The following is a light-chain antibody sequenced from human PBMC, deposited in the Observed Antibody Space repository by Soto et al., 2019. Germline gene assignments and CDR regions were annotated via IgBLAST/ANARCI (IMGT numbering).Light chain of an antibody. CDR3: QQYANLPLT. J-gene: IGKJ3*01. V-gene: IGKV1-33*01. CDR2: DAS. Sequence: DIQMTQSPSSLSASVGDRVTITCQASDDSSNYVNWYQQKPGKANKVRIYDASHLESGVPSRFSGGGSGTEFTFTISSLQAEDIATYYCQQYANLPLTFGPWTKVDI. CDR1: DDSSNY.